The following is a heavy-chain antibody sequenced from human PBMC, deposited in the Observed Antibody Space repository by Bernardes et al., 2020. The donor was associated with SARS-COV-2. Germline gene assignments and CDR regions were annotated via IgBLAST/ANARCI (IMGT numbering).Heavy chain of an antibody. J-gene: IGHJ4*02. Sequence: GGSLRLSCAASGFTFDDYAMHWVRQVPGKGLEWVSGISWNSGSVGYADSVKGRFTISRDNARNSLYLQMNSLRAEDTALYHCVKARREVASNLDFWGQGTLVTVSS. D-gene: IGHD5-12*01. CDR3: VKARREVASNLDF. CDR2: ISWNSGSV. CDR1: GFTFDDYA. V-gene: IGHV3-9*01.